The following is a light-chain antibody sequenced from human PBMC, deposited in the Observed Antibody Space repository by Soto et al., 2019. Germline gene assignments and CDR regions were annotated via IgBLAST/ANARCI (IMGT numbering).Light chain of an antibody. V-gene: IGLV2-14*01. CDR2: DVS. CDR3: SSYTSSSTLYV. Sequence: HSVLTQPASLSGSPGQSITISCTGTSSDVGGYNYVSWYQQHPGKAPKLMIYDVSNRPSGVSNRFSGSKSGNTASLTNSGLQAEDEAHYYCSSYTSSSTLYVFGTGTKLTVL. J-gene: IGLJ1*01. CDR1: SSDVGGYNY.